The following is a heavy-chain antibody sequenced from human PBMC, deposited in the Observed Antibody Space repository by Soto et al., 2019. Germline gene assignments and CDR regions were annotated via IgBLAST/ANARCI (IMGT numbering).Heavy chain of an antibody. CDR3: ATDLYLYYYGSGEDEDFDY. CDR2: ISGSGGST. CDR1: GFTFSSYA. D-gene: IGHD3-10*01. V-gene: IGHV3-23*01. Sequence: EVQLLESGGGLVQPGGSLRLSCAASGFTFSSYAMSWVRQAPGKGLEWVSAISGSGGSTYYAESVKGRFTISRDNSKNTLYLQMNSLRAEDTAVYYCATDLYLYYYGSGEDEDFDYWGQGTLVTVSS. J-gene: IGHJ4*02.